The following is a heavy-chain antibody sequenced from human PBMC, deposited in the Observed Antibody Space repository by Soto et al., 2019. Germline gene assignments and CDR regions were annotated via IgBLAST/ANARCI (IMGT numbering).Heavy chain of an antibody. CDR1: GGSISSGGYY. Sequence: QVQLQESGPGLVKPSQTLSLTCTVSGGSISSGGYYWSWIRQHPGKGLEWVAVIWYDGSNKYYADSVKGRFTISRDNSKNTLYLQMNSLRAEDTAVYYCARDQGYDFWSGNTKSWFDPWGQGTLVTVSS. D-gene: IGHD3-3*01. V-gene: IGHV3-33*08. J-gene: IGHJ5*02. CDR3: ARDQGYDFWSGNTKSWFDP. CDR2: IWYDGSNK.